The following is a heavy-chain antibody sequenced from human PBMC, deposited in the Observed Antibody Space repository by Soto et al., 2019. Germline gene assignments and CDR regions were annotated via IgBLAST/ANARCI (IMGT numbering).Heavy chain of an antibody. Sequence: PSETLSLTCTVSGGSISNSYWSWIRLSPGKGLEWIGYIYSSGSTTYNPSLKSRVTISVDTSKNQSSLKLTSVTAADTAMYYCARDPVDGYAFFDYWGQGILVTVSS. D-gene: IGHD5-12*01. CDR2: IYSSGST. J-gene: IGHJ4*02. V-gene: IGHV4-59*01. CDR3: ARDPVDGYAFFDY. CDR1: GGSISNSY.